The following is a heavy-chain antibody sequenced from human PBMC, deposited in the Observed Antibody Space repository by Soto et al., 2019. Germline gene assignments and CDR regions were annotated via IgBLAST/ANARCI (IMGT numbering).Heavy chain of an antibody. J-gene: IGHJ5*02. Sequence: ASVKVSCKASGYTFTGYYMHWVRQAPGQGLEWMGWINPNSGGTNYAQKFQGRVTMTRDTSISTAYMELSRLRSDDTAVYYCARGPPGQQLVRFWFDPWGQGTLVTVSS. CDR2: INPNSGGT. CDR3: ARGPPGQQLVRFWFDP. D-gene: IGHD6-13*01. V-gene: IGHV1-2*02. CDR1: GYTFTGYY.